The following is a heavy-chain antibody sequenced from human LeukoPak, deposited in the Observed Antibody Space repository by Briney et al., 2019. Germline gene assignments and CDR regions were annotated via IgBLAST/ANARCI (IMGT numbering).Heavy chain of an antibody. CDR1: GFTFSSYA. CDR3: AREEGYDILTGYYLHDLDY. V-gene: IGHV3-64*01. Sequence: GGSLRLSCAASGFTFSSYAMHWVRQAPGKGLEYVSAISSNGGSTYYANSVKGRFTISRDNSKNTLYLQMGSLRAEDMAVYYCAREEGYDILTGYYLHDLDYWGQGTLVTVSS. J-gene: IGHJ4*02. CDR2: ISSNGGST. D-gene: IGHD3-9*01.